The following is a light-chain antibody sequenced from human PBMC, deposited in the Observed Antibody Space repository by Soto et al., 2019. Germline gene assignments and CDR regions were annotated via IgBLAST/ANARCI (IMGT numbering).Light chain of an antibody. J-gene: IGKJ4*01. CDR1: QSVSRY. CDR2: DAS. Sequence: EIALTQSPATLSLSPGERATLSCRASQSVSRYLAWYQQKPGQAPRLLIYDASNRATGIPARFSGSGSGIDFTLTISSLEPEDFAVYYCQQRGNWPSFGGGTKVEIK. V-gene: IGKV3-11*01. CDR3: QQRGNWPS.